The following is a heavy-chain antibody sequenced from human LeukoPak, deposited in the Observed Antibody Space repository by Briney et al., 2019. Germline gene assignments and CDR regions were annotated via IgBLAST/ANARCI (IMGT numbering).Heavy chain of an antibody. V-gene: IGHV4-39*07. CDR1: GGSISSYY. CDR3: ARGDPDYYDSSGYWPFDY. Sequence: SETLSFTCTVSGGSISSYYWGWIRQPPGKGLEWIGSIYYSGSTYYNPSLKSRVTISVDTSKNQFSLKLSSVTAADTAVYYCARGDPDYYDSSGYWPFDYWGQGTLVTVSS. J-gene: IGHJ4*02. CDR2: IYYSGST. D-gene: IGHD3-22*01.